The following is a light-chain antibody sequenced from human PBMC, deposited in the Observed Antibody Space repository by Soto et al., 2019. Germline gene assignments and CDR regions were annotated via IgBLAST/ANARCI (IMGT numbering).Light chain of an antibody. J-gene: IGLJ2*01. CDR2: DVG. V-gene: IGLV2-14*01. CDR1: SSDVGGYNY. Sequence: QSALTQPASVSGSPGQSITISCTGTSSDVGGYNYVSWYQQHPGKAPKLIIYDVGNWASGVSNRFSGSKSGNTASLTISGLQAEDEADYYCSSYSDSSTLVVFGGGTKLTVL. CDR3: SSYSDSSTLVV.